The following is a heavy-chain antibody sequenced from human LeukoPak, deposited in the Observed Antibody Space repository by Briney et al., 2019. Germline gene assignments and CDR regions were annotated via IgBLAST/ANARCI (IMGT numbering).Heavy chain of an antibody. CDR2: ISSSGGST. CDR1: GFTFSTYA. D-gene: IGHD2-2*01. Sequence: GGSLRLSCAASGFTFSTYAMSWVRQAPGKGLEWVSAISSSGGSTYYADSVKGRFTISRDNSKNTLYLQMNSLRVEDTAVYYCAKTWYCSRAGCYSSFRDAFDIWGQGTMVTVSS. CDR3: AKTWYCSRAGCYSSFRDAFDI. J-gene: IGHJ3*02. V-gene: IGHV3-23*01.